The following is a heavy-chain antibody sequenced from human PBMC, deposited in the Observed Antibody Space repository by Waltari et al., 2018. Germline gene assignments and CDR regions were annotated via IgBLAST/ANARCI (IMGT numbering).Heavy chain of an antibody. J-gene: IGHJ3*02. CDR2: IYTSGST. CDR3: ARVIVVVPAASGGVGAFDI. Sequence: QVQLQESGPGLVKPSQTLSLTCTVSGGSISSGSYYWSWIRQPAGKGLEWIGRIYTSGSTNYNPSLKSRVTISVDTSKNQFSLKLSSVTAADTAVYYCARVIVVVPAASGGVGAFDIWGQGTMVTVSS. V-gene: IGHV4-61*02. CDR1: GGSISSGSYY. D-gene: IGHD2-2*01.